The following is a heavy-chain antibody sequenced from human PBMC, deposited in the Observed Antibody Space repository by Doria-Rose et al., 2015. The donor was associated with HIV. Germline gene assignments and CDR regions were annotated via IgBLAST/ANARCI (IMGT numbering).Heavy chain of an antibody. J-gene: IGHJ4*02. CDR3: ARIKSSRWYHKYYFDF. D-gene: IGHD6-13*01. Sequence: QVQLVQSGPVLVKPTETLTLTCTVSGVSLSSPGMGVSWIRQPPGKALEWLADSLSDDERSYTTSLKSRLTISRGTSKSQVVLTMTDMDPVDTATYYCARIKSSRWYHKYYFDFWGQGTLVIVSA. CDR2: SLSDDER. V-gene: IGHV2-26*01. CDR1: GVSLSSPGMG.